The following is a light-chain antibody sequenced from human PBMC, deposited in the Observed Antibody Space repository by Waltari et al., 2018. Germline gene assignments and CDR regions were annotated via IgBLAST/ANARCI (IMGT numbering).Light chain of an antibody. CDR3: QQYYSTRFT. CDR1: QSVLYSSNNKNY. Sequence: DIVMTQSPDSLAVSLGERATINCKSSQSVLYSSNNKNYLAWYQQKPAQPPKLLIYWASTRESGVPDRFSGSGSGTDFTLTISSLQAEDVAVYYCQQYYSTRFTFGPGTKVDIK. CDR2: WAS. V-gene: IGKV4-1*01. J-gene: IGKJ3*01.